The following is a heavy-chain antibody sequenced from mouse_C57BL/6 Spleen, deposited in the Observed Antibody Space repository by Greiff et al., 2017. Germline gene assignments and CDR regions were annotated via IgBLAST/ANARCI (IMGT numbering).Heavy chain of an antibody. V-gene: IGHV1-15*01. J-gene: IGHJ2*01. Sequence: QVQLQQSGAELVRPGASVPLSCKASGYTFTDYEMHWVKQTPVHGLEWIGAIDPETGGTAYNQKFKGKAILTADKSSRTAYMELRSLTSEDSAVYYCTRANGYDERALGYWGQGTTLTVSS. CDR1: GYTFTDYE. CDR2: IDPETGGT. D-gene: IGHD2-2*01. CDR3: TRANGYDERALGY.